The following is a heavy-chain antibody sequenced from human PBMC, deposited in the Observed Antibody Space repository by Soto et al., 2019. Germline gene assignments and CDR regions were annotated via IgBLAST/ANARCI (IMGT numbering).Heavy chain of an antibody. J-gene: IGHJ4*02. V-gene: IGHV3-23*01. D-gene: IGHD1-7*01. CDR2: ISVSGGST. CDR1: RFTFSSYA. Sequence: PGGSLRLSCAASRFTFSSYAMCWVRQAPGKGLEWVSSISVSGGSTYYADSVKGRFTISRDNSKITLYLQMNILRAEDTAVYYCARDLIGTTFGYWGQGTLVTFSS. CDR3: ARDLIGTTFGY.